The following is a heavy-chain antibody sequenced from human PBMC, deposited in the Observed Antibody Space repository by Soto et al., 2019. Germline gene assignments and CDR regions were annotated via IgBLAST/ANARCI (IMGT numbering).Heavy chain of an antibody. CDR1: GFTFSSYA. Sequence: PGGSLRLSCAASGFTFSSYAMHWVRQAPGKGLEWVAVISYDGSNKYYADSVKGRFTISRDNSKNTLYLQMNSLRAEDTAVYYCARTAGHDYGDYELPNYYYYGMDVWGQGTTVTVSS. D-gene: IGHD4-17*01. J-gene: IGHJ6*02. V-gene: IGHV3-30-3*01. CDR3: ARTAGHDYGDYELPNYYYYGMDV. CDR2: ISYDGSNK.